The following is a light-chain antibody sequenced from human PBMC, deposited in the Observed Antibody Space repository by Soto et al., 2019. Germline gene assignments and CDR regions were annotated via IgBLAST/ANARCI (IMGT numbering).Light chain of an antibody. Sequence: DIQVTQSPSSLSASVGDRVTITCRASQNIRTYLNWYQQRPGKVPEVLIYGASSLQGGVPSRFTGSGYGTDFTLTISSLQPEDSASYYCQQVYSFPHTFGQGTKVEV. CDR3: QQVYSFPHT. CDR1: QNIRTY. V-gene: IGKV1-39*01. CDR2: GAS. J-gene: IGKJ2*01.